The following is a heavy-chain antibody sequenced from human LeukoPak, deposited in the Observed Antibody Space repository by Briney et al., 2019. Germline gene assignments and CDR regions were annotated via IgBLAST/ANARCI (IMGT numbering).Heavy chain of an antibody. V-gene: IGHV3-23*01. D-gene: IGHD5-24*01. CDR1: GITFSSYG. CDR3: AKLSRDGYNWDKFFDY. J-gene: IGHJ4*02. Sequence: PGGSLRLSCAASGITFSSYGMSWVRQAPGKGLEWVSVISGSGGSTYYADSVKGRFTISRDNSKNTLYLQMNSLRAEDTAVYYCAKLSRDGYNWDKFFDYWGQGTLVTVSS. CDR2: ISGSGGST.